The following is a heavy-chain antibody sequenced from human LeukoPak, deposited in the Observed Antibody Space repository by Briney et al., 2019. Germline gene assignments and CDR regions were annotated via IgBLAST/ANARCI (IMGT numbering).Heavy chain of an antibody. CDR2: IYYSGST. CDR3: GRVTYSTSWYYFYY. Sequence: KPSETLSLTCTVSGGSISSYYWSWIRQPPGKGLEWIGYIYYSGSTNYNPSLKSRVTMSVDTSKNQFSLNLTSVTAADTAVYYCGRVTYSTSWYYFYYWGQGTLVTVSS. J-gene: IGHJ4*02. CDR1: GGSISSYY. D-gene: IGHD6-13*01. V-gene: IGHV4-59*01.